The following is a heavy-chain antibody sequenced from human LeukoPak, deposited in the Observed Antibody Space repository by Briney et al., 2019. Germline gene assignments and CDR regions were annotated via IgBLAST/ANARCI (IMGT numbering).Heavy chain of an antibody. Sequence: PGGSLRLSCVASGFTFSSYSINWVRQAPGQGLDWVSYISSDSNTIYYADSVKGRFTISRDNSKNTLYLQMNSLRAEDTAVYYCAKTFPLYYDFWSGYPHHWGQGTLVTVSS. J-gene: IGHJ5*02. D-gene: IGHD3-3*01. CDR3: AKTFPLYYDFWSGYPHH. V-gene: IGHV3-48*01. CDR2: ISSDSNTI. CDR1: GFTFSSYS.